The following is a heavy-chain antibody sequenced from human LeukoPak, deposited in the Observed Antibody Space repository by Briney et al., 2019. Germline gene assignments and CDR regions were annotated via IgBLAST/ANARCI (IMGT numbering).Heavy chain of an antibody. V-gene: IGHV4-59*08. Sequence: SETLSLTCTVSGGSISSCYWSWIRQPPGKGLEWIGYIYYSGSTNYNPSLKSRVTISVDTSKNQFSLKLSSVTAADTAVYYCARHKRDYYDSSGFRYYFDYWGQGTLVTVSS. D-gene: IGHD3-22*01. CDR1: GGSISSCY. CDR3: ARHKRDYYDSSGFRYYFDY. CDR2: IYYSGST. J-gene: IGHJ4*02.